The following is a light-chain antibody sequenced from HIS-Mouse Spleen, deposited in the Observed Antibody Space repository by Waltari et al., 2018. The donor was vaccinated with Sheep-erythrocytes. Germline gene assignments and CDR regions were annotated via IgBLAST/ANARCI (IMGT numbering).Light chain of an antibody. V-gene: IGLV3-1*01. CDR2: QDS. J-gene: IGLJ2*01. Sequence: SYALTQPPSVSVSPGQTASITCSGDKLGDQYACWYHQKPGQSPVLVIYQDSKRPSGIPERFSGSNSGNTATLTISGTQAMDEADYYCQAWDSSTVVFGGGTKLTVL. CDR3: QAWDSSTVV. CDR1: KLGDQY.